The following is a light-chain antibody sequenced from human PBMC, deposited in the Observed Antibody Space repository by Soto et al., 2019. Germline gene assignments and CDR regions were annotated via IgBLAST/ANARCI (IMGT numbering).Light chain of an antibody. CDR3: QQRSNWPPIP. J-gene: IGKJ5*01. CDR2: DAS. CDR1: QTVRSNY. V-gene: IGKV3-11*01. Sequence: EIGFTQSPATLSLSPGERATLYCRASQTVRSNYLAWYQQKPGQAPRLLIYDASNRATGIPARFSGSGSGTDFTLTISSLEPEDFAVYYCQQRSNWPPIPFGQGTLLAVK.